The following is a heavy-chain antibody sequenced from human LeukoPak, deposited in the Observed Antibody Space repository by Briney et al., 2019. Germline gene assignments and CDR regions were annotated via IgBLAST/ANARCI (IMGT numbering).Heavy chain of an antibody. D-gene: IGHD6-6*01. Sequence: GGSLRLSCAASGFTFSSYSMHWVRLAPGKGLEWLAVISFDGSSRFYADSVKGRFTISRDNSKNTLYLQMDSLRPEDTAVYYCAEGISAARGHGGYWGQGTLVTVSS. V-gene: IGHV3-30-3*01. CDR2: ISFDGSSR. J-gene: IGHJ4*02. CDR1: GFTFSSYS. CDR3: AEGISAARGHGGY.